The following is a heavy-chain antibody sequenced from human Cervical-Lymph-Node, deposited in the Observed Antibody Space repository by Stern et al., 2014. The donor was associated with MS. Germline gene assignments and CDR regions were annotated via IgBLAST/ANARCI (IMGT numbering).Heavy chain of an antibody. V-gene: IGHV3-30*03. CDR2: ISYDGNHK. CDR1: GFTFSSYG. J-gene: IGHJ4*02. Sequence: VQLVESGGAVVQPGRSLRLSCAASGFTFSSYGMHWVRQAPGKGLEWVTVISYDGNHKYYAAYVKGRFTISRNNSKNPLHLQMNSVTPDDTAIYYWARDYEDTSMLFDHWGQGTLVTVSS. CDR3: ARDYEDTSMLFDH. D-gene: IGHD2-8*01.